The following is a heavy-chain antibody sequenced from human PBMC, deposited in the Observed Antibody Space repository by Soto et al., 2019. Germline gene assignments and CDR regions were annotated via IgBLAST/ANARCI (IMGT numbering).Heavy chain of an antibody. CDR2: IKSKTDGGTT. V-gene: IGHV3-15*01. D-gene: IGHD4-17*01. J-gene: IGHJ4*02. CDR3: TTVIGDYGDCRRPSWCRD. CDR1: GFTFSNAW. Sequence: GGSLRLSCAASGFTFSNAWMSWVRQAPGKGLEWVGRIKSKTDGGTTDYAAPVKGRFTISRDDSKNTLYLQMNSLKTEDTAVYYCTTVIGDYGDCRRPSWCRDWGQGTLVTVSS.